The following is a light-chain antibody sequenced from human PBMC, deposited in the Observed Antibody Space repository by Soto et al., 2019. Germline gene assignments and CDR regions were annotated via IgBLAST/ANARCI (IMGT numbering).Light chain of an antibody. J-gene: IGKJ4*01. CDR3: QQYNNWHS. CDR1: QSVSSN. CDR2: GAS. V-gene: IGKV3-15*01. Sequence: EIVMTQSPATLSVSPGERATLSCRASQSVSSNLAWYQQNPGQAPRLLIDGASTRATGIPARFSGSGSGTEFTLTINSLQSEDFAVYYCQQYNNWHSFGGGTKVEIK.